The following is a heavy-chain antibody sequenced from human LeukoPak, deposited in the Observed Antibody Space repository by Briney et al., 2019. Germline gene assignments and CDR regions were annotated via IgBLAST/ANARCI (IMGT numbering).Heavy chain of an antibody. J-gene: IGHJ2*01. V-gene: IGHV3-30*02. CDR2: IRYDGSNK. CDR1: GFTFSSYG. Sequence: GGSLRLSCAASGFTFSSYGMHWVRQAPGKGLEWVAFIRYDGSNKYYADSVKGRFTTSRDNSKNTLYLQMNSLRAEDTAVYYCAKDRAVTGYFDLWGRGTLVTVSS. D-gene: IGHD4-17*01. CDR3: AKDRAVTGYFDL.